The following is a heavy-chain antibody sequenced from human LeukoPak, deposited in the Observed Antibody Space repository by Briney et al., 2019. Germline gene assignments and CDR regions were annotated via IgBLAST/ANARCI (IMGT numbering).Heavy chain of an antibody. CDR1: GYTFTGYY. J-gene: IGHJ4*02. D-gene: IGHD3-3*01. CDR3: ARVKEWTIFGVVIRVFDY. CDR2: INPSSGGT. Sequence: ASVTVSCKASGYTFTGYYMHWVRQAPGQGLEWMGWINPSSGGTNYAQKFQGRVTMTRDTSISTAYMELSRLRSDDTAVYYCARVKEWTIFGVVIRVFDYWGQGTLVTVSS. V-gene: IGHV1-2*02.